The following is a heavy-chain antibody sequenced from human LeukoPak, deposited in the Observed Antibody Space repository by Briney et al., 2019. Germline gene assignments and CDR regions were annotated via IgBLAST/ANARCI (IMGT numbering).Heavy chain of an antibody. CDR2: ISGSGGSA. D-gene: IGHD6-19*01. V-gene: IGHV3-23*01. Sequence: PGGSLRLSCAASGFTFSSYAMSWVPQAPGKGLEWVSAISGSGGSAYYADSVRGRFTISRDNSKNTLYLQMNSLRAEDTAIYYCAKSNLPYSSGWYYFDYWGQGTLVTISS. J-gene: IGHJ4*02. CDR3: AKSNLPYSSGWYYFDY. CDR1: GFTFSSYA.